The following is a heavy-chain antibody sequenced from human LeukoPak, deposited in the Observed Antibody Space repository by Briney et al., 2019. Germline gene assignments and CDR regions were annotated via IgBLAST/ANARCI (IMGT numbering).Heavy chain of an antibody. CDR1: GGSFSGYY. J-gene: IGHJ4*02. V-gene: IGHV4-34*01. CDR2: INHSGST. CDR3: ARRIRYGYTPGDY. D-gene: IGHD5-24*01. Sequence: SETLSLTCAVYGGSFSGYYWSWIRQPPGKGLEWIGEINHSGSTNYNPSLKSRVTISVDTSKNQFSLKLSSVTAADTAVHYCARRIRYGYTPGDYWGQGTLVTVSS.